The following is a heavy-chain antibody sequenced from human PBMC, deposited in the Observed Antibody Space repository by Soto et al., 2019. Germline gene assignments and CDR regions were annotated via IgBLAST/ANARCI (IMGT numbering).Heavy chain of an antibody. Sequence: GGSLRLSCEASGFTFKIYDMNWVRQAPGKGLGWVSYISSTGSPMYYAESVKGRFTISRDNAKNSLFLQMNSLRGEDTAIYFCARATRRSTLVRGVTTALDYWGQGA. CDR2: ISSTGSPM. J-gene: IGHJ4*02. CDR3: ARATRRSTLVRGVTTALDY. CDR1: GFTFKIYD. V-gene: IGHV3-21*01. D-gene: IGHD3-10*01.